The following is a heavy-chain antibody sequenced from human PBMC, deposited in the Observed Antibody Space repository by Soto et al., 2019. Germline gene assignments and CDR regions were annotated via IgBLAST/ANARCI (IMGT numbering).Heavy chain of an antibody. Sequence: GGSLRLSCAASGFTFSSYAMHWVRQAPGKGLEWVAVISYDGSNKYYADSVKGRFTISRDNSKNTLYLQMNSLRAEDTAVYYCARDRIVVVPAAITWTFDYWGQGTLVTVSS. CDR3: ARDRIVVVPAAITWTFDY. CDR1: GFTFSSYA. D-gene: IGHD2-2*01. J-gene: IGHJ4*02. V-gene: IGHV3-30-3*01. CDR2: ISYDGSNK.